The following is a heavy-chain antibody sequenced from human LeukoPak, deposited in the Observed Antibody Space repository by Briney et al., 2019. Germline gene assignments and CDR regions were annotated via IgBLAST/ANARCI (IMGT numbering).Heavy chain of an antibody. D-gene: IGHD2-2*01. CDR3: ARDAAGCSGTSCLFNWFDP. Sequence: GGSLRLSCAASGFTFSSYSMNWVRQAPGKGLEWVSYISSTSSTIYYADSVKGRFTIPRDSAKNSLYLQMNSLRAEDTAVYYCARDAAGCSGTSCLFNWFDPWGQGTLVTVSS. CDR2: ISSTSSTI. V-gene: IGHV3-48*01. J-gene: IGHJ5*02. CDR1: GFTFSSYS.